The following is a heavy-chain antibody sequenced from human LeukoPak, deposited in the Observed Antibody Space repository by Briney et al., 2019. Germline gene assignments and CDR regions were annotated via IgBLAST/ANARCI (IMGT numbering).Heavy chain of an antibody. J-gene: IGHJ4*02. CDR1: GFTFSNFG. CDR2: ISADGGSP. CDR3: ARDSTKWLQLDYFYN. D-gene: IGHD5-24*01. Sequence: GGSLRLSCAASGFTFSNFGMSWVRQAPGKGPEWLSGISADGGSPYYADSMKGRFAVSRDNSKDILYLQMDSLRAEDTAVYYCARDSTKWLQLDYFYNWGQGTLVTVSS. V-gene: IGHV3-23*01.